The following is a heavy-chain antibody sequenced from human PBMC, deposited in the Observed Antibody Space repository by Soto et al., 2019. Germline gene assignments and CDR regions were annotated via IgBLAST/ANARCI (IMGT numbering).Heavy chain of an antibody. Sequence: ASVKVSCKASGFSFTGYYIHSLRQAPGQGLEWMGWINAHSGGTEYAQKFQGRVTLTRDTSIATAYLTLTSLTSDDTALYYCAKDLTRQLAYWLDPWGQGPQVTVSS. J-gene: IGHJ5*02. CDR1: GFSFTGYY. D-gene: IGHD6-6*01. CDR2: INAHSGGT. CDR3: AKDLTRQLAYWLDP. V-gene: IGHV1-2*02.